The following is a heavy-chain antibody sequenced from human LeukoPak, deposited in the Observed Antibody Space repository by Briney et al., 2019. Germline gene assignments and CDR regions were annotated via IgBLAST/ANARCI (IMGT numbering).Heavy chain of an antibody. Sequence: SETLSLTCTVSGGSISSYYWSWIRQPPGKGLEWIGYIYYTGSTNYNPSLKSRVTISVDTSKNLFSLKLSSVTAADTAVYYRARHVQDTSMISPLYYFDYWGQGTLVTVSS. D-gene: IGHD5-18*01. V-gene: IGHV4-59*08. J-gene: IGHJ4*02. CDR1: GGSISSYY. CDR2: IYYTGST. CDR3: ARHVQDTSMISPLYYFDY.